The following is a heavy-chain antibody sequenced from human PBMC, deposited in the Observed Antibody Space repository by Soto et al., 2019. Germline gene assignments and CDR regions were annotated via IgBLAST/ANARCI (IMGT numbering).Heavy chain of an antibody. D-gene: IGHD2-2*01. Sequence: GGSLRLSCAASGFTFSDYYMSWIRQAPGKGLEWVSYISSSGSTIYYADSVKGRFTISRDNAKNSLYLQMNSLRAEDTAVYYCARTYIVVVPAAMRGSPYYYYYYMDVWGKGTTVTVSS. J-gene: IGHJ6*03. V-gene: IGHV3-11*01. CDR2: ISSSGSTI. CDR1: GFTFSDYY. CDR3: ARTYIVVVPAAMRGSPYYYYYYMDV.